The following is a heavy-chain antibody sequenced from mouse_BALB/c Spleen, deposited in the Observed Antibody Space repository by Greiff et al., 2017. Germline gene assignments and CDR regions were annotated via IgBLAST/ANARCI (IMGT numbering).Heavy chain of an antibody. Sequence: EVQLQQSGADLVKPGASVKLSCTASGFNIKDTYMHWVKQRPEQGLEWIGRIDPANGNTKYDPKFQGKATITADTSSNTAYLQLSSLTSEDTAVYYCAPITTVVEEDYAMDYWGQGTSVTVSS. CDR2: IDPANGNT. D-gene: IGHD1-1*01. J-gene: IGHJ4*01. CDR3: APITTVVEEDYAMDY. V-gene: IGHV14-3*02. CDR1: GFNIKDTY.